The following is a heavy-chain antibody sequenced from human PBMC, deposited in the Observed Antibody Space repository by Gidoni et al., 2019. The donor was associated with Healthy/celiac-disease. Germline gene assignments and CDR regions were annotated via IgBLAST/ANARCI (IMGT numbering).Heavy chain of an antibody. CDR1: GGTFSSYA. Sequence: QVQLVQSGAEVQKPGSSVKFSCKASGGTFSSYAISWVRQATGQGLEWMGGIIPICGTANYAQKFQGRVTITADESTSTAYMELSSLRSEDTAVYYCARGAGVDTAMAVGYWGQGTLVTVSS. V-gene: IGHV1-69*01. D-gene: IGHD5-18*01. J-gene: IGHJ4*02. CDR2: IIPICGTA. CDR3: ARGAGVDTAMAVGY.